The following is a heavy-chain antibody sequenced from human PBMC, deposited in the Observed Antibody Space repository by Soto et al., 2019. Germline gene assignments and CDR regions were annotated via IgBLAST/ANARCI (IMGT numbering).Heavy chain of an antibody. V-gene: IGHV3-33*01. D-gene: IGHD4-17*01. CDR3: ASSAVTQGYFDL. J-gene: IGHJ2*01. CDR2: IWYDGSNK. CDR1: GFTFSSYG. Sequence: GGSLRLSCAASGFTFSSYGMHWVRQAPGKGLEWVAVIWYDGSNKYYADSVKGRFTISRDNSKNTLYLQMNSLRAEDTGVYYCASSAVTQGYFDLWGRGTLVNVSS.